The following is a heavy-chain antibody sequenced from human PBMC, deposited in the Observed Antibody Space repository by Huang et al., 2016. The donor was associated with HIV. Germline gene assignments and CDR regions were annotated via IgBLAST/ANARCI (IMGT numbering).Heavy chain of an antibody. V-gene: IGHV4-34*01. CDR3: ARGRYCSGGSCRKDAFDI. CDR2: ITDSGST. J-gene: IGHJ3*02. Sequence: QVQLQQWGAGLLKPSETLSLTCAVYGGSFSGYYWSWIRQPPGKGLEWIGEITDSGSTNYNPSLTIRGTISGDTSKNQLSLNRSSVTAADTAMYYCARGRYCSGGSCRKDAFDIWGQGTMVTVSS. CDR1: GGSFSGYY. D-gene: IGHD2-15*01.